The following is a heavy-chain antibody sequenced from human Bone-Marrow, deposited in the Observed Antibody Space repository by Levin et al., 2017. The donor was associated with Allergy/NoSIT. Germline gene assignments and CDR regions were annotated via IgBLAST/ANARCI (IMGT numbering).Heavy chain of an antibody. V-gene: IGHV3-66*02. CDR3: AKSGPNCGGDCYLKF. J-gene: IGHJ4*02. Sequence: PGGSLRLSCAASGFTVSSSYMSWVRQAPGKGLEWVSVIYSGGMTYYADSVKGRFTISRDKSKNTLYLQMNTMRAEDTAVYYCAKSGPNCGGDCYLKFWGQGTLVTVSS. D-gene: IGHD2-21*02. CDR2: IYSGGMT. CDR1: GFTVSSSY.